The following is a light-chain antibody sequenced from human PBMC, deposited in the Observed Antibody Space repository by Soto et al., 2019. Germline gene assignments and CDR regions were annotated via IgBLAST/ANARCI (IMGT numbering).Light chain of an antibody. CDR3: QQYGSSPRIT. CDR1: QTVRNNY. Sequence: EFVLTQSPGTLSLSPGERATLSCRASQTVRNNYLAWYQQKPGQAPRLLIYDASSRATGIPDRFSGGGSGTDFTLTISRLEPEDFAVYYCQQYGSSPRITFGPGTKVDIK. J-gene: IGKJ3*01. CDR2: DAS. V-gene: IGKV3-20*01.